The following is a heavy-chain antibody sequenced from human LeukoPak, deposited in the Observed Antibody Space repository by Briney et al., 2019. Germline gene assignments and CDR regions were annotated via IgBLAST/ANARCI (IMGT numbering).Heavy chain of an antibody. V-gene: IGHV3-9*01. J-gene: IGHJ4*02. D-gene: IGHD6-19*01. CDR3: ASDSGWYYY. CDR2: ISWNSGSI. CDR1: GFTFDDYA. Sequence: SLRLSCAASGFTFDDYAMHWVRQAPGKGLEWVSGISWNSGSIGYADSVKGRFTISRDNAKNSLYLQMNSLRAEDTAVYYCASDSGWYYYWGQGTLVTVSS.